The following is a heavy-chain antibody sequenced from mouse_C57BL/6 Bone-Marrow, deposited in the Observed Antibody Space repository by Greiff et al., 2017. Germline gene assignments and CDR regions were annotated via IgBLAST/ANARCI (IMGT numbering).Heavy chain of an antibody. CDR2: ISSGGSYT. Sequence: EVQVVESGGDLVKPGGSLKLSCAASGFTFSSYGMSWVRQTPDKRLEWVATISSGGSYTYYPDSVKGRFTISRDNAKNTLYLQMSSLKSEDTAMYDCARRGGLRRYFDVWGRGTAVTVS. J-gene: IGHJ1*03. V-gene: IGHV5-6*01. CDR3: ARRGGLRRYFDV. CDR1: GFTFSSYG. D-gene: IGHD2-2*01.